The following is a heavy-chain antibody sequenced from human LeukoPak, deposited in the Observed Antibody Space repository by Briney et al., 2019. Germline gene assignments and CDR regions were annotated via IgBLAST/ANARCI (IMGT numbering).Heavy chain of an antibody. CDR1: GFTLSTYE. CDR2: VSRRGGAS. V-gene: IGHV3-48*03. J-gene: IGHJ6*02. Sequence: PGGSLRLSCAGSGFTLSTYEMTWVRQAPGKGLEWISYVSRRGGASFYADSVKGRFTVSRDNAENSVYLQMNSLRAEDTAIYYCARDPNSYFYGLDVWGQGTTVTVSS. CDR3: ARDPNSYFYGLDV.